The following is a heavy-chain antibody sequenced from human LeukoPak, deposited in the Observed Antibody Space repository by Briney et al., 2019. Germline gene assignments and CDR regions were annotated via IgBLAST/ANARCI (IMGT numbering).Heavy chain of an antibody. V-gene: IGHV3-23*01. J-gene: IGHJ6*02. Sequence: GGSLRLSCAASGFTFSSYAMTWVRQAPGKGLEWVSRIHSSGGNTYYADSVKGRFAISRDNSKNTLYLQMSSLRAEDTAVYYCAKDSTVAHYYYGMDVWGQGTTVTVSS. CDR2: IHSSGGNT. CDR3: AKDSTVAHYYYGMDV. CDR1: GFTFSSYA. D-gene: IGHD4-23*01.